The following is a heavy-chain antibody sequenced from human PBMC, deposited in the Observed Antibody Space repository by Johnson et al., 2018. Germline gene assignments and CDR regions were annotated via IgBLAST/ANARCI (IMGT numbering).Heavy chain of an antibody. CDR1: GFTFSSSG. CDR3: ARTPGHGMDV. V-gene: IGHV3-33*01. CDR2: LWCDGSYK. Sequence: QVQLVESGGGVVQPGRSLRLSCAASGFTFSSSGMLWVRQAPGKGLEWVAVLWCDGSYKYYADSVKGRFTISRANAKNSLHLQMNSLRAEDTAVYYCARTPGHGMDVWGQGTTVTVSS. J-gene: IGHJ6*02.